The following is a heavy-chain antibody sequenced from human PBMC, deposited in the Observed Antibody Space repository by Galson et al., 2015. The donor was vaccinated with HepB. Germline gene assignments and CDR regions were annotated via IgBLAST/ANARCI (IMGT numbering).Heavy chain of an antibody. V-gene: IGHV1-69*04. D-gene: IGHD4-23*01. J-gene: IGHJ4*02. CDR2: IIPILGIA. Sequence: SVKVSCKASGGTFSSYAISWVRQAPGQGLEWMGRIIPILGIANYAQKFQGRVTITADKSTSTAYMELSSLRSEDTAVYYCAREGSGGHFDSGGQGTLVPVSS. CDR3: AREGSGGHFDS. CDR1: GGTFSSYA.